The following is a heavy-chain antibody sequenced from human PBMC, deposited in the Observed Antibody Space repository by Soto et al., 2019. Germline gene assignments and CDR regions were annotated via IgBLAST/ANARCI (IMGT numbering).Heavy chain of an antibody. D-gene: IGHD5-12*01. J-gene: IGHJ4*02. CDR3: AKEAEMATIRGRYFDY. V-gene: IGHV3-23*01. Sequence: PGGSLRLSCAASGFTFSTYAMSWVRQAPGKGLEWVSTISGSGGSTYYAGSVKGRFTISRDNSKNTLYLQMNSLRAEDTAVYYCAKEAEMATIRGRYFDYWGQGTLVTVSS. CDR1: GFTFSTYA. CDR2: ISGSGGST.